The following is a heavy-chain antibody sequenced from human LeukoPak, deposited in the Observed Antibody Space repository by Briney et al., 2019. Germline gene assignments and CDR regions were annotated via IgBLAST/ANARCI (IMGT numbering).Heavy chain of an antibody. D-gene: IGHD3-3*01. CDR1: GGSISSSSYY. V-gene: IGHV4-39*01. CDR2: IYYSGSI. CDR3: ARGDFWSGYFFDY. J-gene: IGHJ4*02. Sequence: SETLSLTCTVSGGSISSSSYYWGWIRQPPGKGLEWIGSIYYSGSIYYNPSLKSRVTISVDTSKNQFSLKLGSVTAADTAVYYCARGDFWSGYFFDYWGQGTLVTVSS.